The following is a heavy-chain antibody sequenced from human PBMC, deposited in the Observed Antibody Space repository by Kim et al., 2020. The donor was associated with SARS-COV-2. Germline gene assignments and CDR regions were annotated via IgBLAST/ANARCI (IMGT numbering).Heavy chain of an antibody. V-gene: IGHV3-30-3*02. D-gene: IGHD6-25*01. CDR3: AKDVRSEAAATDY. Sequence: YADSVQGRFTISRDNSQNTVYLQMNSLRPDDTGLYYCAKDVRSEAAATDYWGQGTLVTVSS. J-gene: IGHJ4*02.